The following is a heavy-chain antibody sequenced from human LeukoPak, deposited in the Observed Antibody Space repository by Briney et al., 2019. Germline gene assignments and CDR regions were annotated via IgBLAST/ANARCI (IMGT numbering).Heavy chain of an antibody. D-gene: IGHD3-10*01. J-gene: IGHJ3*02. CDR3: AKEGSALLLWFGELFDAFDI. CDR1: GFTFRRYV. Sequence: GGSLRLACAAAGFTFRRYVMSWVRQTPEKGLEWVSAITGDGGGTNHADSVKGRFTIFRDNSKNTLYLQMNSLRAEDTAVYYCAKEGSALLLWFGELFDAFDIWGQGTMVTVSS. V-gene: IGHV3-23*01. CDR2: ITGDGGGT.